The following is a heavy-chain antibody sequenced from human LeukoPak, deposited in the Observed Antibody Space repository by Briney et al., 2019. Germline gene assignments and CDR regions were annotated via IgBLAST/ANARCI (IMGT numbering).Heavy chain of an antibody. D-gene: IGHD3-22*01. CDR3: ARDRTYDSSGYYAY. V-gene: IGHV3-21*01. J-gene: IGHJ4*02. Sequence: GGSLRLSCAASGFTFSSYSMNWVRQAPGKGLEWVSSISSSSYIYYADSVKGRFTISRDNAKNSLYLQMNSLRAEDTAVYYCARDRTYDSSGYYAYWGQGTLVTVSS. CDR2: ISSSSYI. CDR1: GFTFSSYS.